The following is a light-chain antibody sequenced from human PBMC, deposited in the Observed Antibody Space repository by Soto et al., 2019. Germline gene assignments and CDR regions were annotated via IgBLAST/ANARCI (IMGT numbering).Light chain of an antibody. CDR3: XQRSNWPLA. V-gene: IGKV3-11*01. Sequence: EIVLTQSPATLSLSPGERATLSCRASQSVSSYLAWYQQKPGQAPRLLIYDASNRATGIPARFSGSGSGTXXXLXXSXXEPEDFAVXXXXQRSNWPLAFGGGTKVEIK. CDR2: DAS. CDR1: QSVSSY. J-gene: IGKJ4*01.